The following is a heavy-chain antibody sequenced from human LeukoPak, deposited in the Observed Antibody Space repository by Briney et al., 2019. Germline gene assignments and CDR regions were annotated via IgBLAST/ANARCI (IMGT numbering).Heavy chain of an antibody. CDR1: GFSLSTSGMC. D-gene: IGHD6-19*01. J-gene: IGHJ4*02. Sequence: SGPALLKPTPTLTLTCTFSGFSLSTSGMCVSWIRQPPGKALEWLSLSDWDDDKYYTTSLKTRLTISKDTSKNQVVLTMTNMDPVDTATYYCARIRVPNSGWLVDYWGQGTLVTVSS. CDR2: SDWDDDK. V-gene: IGHV2-70*01. CDR3: ARIRVPNSGWLVDY.